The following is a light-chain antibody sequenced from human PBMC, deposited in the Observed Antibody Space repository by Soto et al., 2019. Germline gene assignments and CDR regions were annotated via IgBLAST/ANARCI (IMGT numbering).Light chain of an antibody. V-gene: IGLV1-40*01. J-gene: IGLJ2*01. Sequence: QSALTQPPSVSGAPGQRVTISCTGSSSNIGAGYDVHWYQQLPGTASKLLIYGNSNRPSGVPDRFSGSKSGTSASLAITGLQAEDEADYYCQSYDSSLSVVFGGGTKLTVL. CDR2: GNS. CDR1: SSNIGAGYD. CDR3: QSYDSSLSVV.